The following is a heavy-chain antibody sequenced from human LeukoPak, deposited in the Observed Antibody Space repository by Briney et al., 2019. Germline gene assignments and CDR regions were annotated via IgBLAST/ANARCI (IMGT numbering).Heavy chain of an antibody. J-gene: IGHJ4*02. CDR1: GGSVSRGSYY. Sequence: SETLSLTCSVSGGSVSRGSYYWSSIWQPPGKGLEWIGCFYYSGSTNYNPSPKSRVTISVVTSKNQFSLKLSSVTAPDTAVYYCARYARDTAMVPYYFDYWGQGTLVTVSS. D-gene: IGHD5-18*01. CDR3: ARYARDTAMVPYYFDY. CDR2: FYYSGST. V-gene: IGHV4-61*01.